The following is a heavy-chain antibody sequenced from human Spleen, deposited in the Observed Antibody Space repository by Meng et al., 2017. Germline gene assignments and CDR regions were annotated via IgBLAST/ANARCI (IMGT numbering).Heavy chain of an antibody. CDR2: INHSGST. D-gene: IGHD5-18*01. CDR3: ARGGYSYGPDY. V-gene: IGHV4-34*01. J-gene: IGHJ4*02. Sequence: QLQQLGAGLLKPSETRSLTCAVYGGSFSGYYWSWIRQPPGKGLEWIGEINHSGSTNYNPSLKSRVTISVDTSKNQFSLKLSSVTAADTAVYYCARGGYSYGPDYWGQGTLVTVPS. CDR1: GGSFSGYY.